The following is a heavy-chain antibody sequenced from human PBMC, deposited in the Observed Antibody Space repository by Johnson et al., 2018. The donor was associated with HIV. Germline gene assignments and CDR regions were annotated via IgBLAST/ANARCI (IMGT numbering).Heavy chain of an antibody. J-gene: IGHJ3*02. CDR1: GFTFSSYA. CDR2: ISSNGGNT. CDR3: ARDVASVYGSGDHAFDI. D-gene: IGHD3-10*01. Sequence: VQLVESGGGLVKPGGSLRLSCAASGFTFSSYAMHWVRQAPGKGLQYVSAISSNGGNTYYANSVKGRFTISRDNSRNTLYLQMGRLRVEDMAVYYCARDVASVYGSGDHAFDIWGQGTMVTVSS. V-gene: IGHV3-64*01.